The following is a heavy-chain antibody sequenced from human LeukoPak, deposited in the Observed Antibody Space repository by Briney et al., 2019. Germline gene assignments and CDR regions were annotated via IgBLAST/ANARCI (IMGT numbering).Heavy chain of an antibody. D-gene: IGHD4-17*01. CDR1: GFTFSNAW. V-gene: IGHV3-7*04. Sequence: GGSLRLSCAASGFTFSNAWMSWVRQAPGKGLEWVANIKLDGSQKYYVDSVKGRFTVSRDNAKNALYLQLTSLRAEDTAVYYCARATTVDYWGQGTLVTVAS. CDR3: ARATTVDY. CDR2: IKLDGSQK. J-gene: IGHJ4*02.